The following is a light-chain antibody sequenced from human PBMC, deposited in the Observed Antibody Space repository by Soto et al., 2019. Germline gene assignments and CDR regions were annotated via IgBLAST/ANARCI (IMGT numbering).Light chain of an antibody. CDR2: DSS. V-gene: IGKV3-11*01. J-gene: IGKJ4*01. Sequence: EIVLTQFPATLSLSPGDGATLSCRASQSVSSYLAWYQQKRGQAPRLLIYDSSNRATGIPARFSGSGSGTDFSLIISSLEPEDFEVYYCQQRSNWPLTFGGGTKVDIK. CDR3: QQRSNWPLT. CDR1: QSVSSY.